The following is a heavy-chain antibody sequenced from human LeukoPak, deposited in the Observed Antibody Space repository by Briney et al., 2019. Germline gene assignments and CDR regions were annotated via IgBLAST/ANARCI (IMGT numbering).Heavy chain of an antibody. CDR3: AKAGPDYAFWSGYFYYFDS. V-gene: IGHV3-23*01. CDR2: ISGSGGST. J-gene: IGHJ4*02. D-gene: IGHD3-3*01. Sequence: GGSLRLSCAASGFTFSIYAMSWVRQAPGKWLEWVSAISGSGGSTYYADSVKGRFTISRDNSKNTLYLQMNSLRAEDTAVYYCAKAGPDYAFWSGYFYYFDSWGQGTLVTVSS. CDR1: GFTFSIYA.